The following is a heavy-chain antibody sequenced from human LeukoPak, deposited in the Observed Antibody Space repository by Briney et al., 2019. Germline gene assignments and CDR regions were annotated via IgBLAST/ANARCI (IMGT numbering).Heavy chain of an antibody. CDR2: IKEDGTAK. CDR1: GFTVRDFR. V-gene: IGHV3-7*01. CDR3: VRGGWELDY. J-gene: IGHJ4*02. Sequence: PGGSLRLSCAASGFTVRDFRMAWFRQAPGKGLEWVAHIKEDGTAKYYVDSVRGRFTISKDDDMNSLSLQMNSLRVEDTAVYYCVRGGWELDYWGQGTLVTVSS. D-gene: IGHD4-23*01.